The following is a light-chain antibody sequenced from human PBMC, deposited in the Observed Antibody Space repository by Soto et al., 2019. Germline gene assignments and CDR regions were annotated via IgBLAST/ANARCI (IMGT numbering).Light chain of an antibody. Sequence: EIVMTQTPLSSPVTLGQPASISCRSSQSLVHSDGNTYLSWLQQRPGQPPRLLIYKISNRFSGXXXXXXXXXXXXXXXXXISRVEAEDVGVYYCMQATQPYTFGQGTKLEIK. CDR2: KIS. CDR1: QSLVHSDGNTY. CDR3: MQATQPYT. V-gene: IGKV2-24*01. J-gene: IGKJ2*01.